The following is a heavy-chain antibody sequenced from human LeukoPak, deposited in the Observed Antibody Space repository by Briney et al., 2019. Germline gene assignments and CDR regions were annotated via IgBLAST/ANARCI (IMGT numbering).Heavy chain of an antibody. J-gene: IGHJ2*01. CDR3: ASGPSKTTVTTSSSYYWYFDL. V-gene: IGHV4-34*01. D-gene: IGHD4-17*01. CDR2: INHSGST. Sequence: SETLSLTCAVYGGSFSGYYWSWIRQPPGKGLEWIGEINHSGSTNYNPSLKSRVTISVDTSKNQFSLKLSSVTAADTAVYYCASGPSKTTVTTSSSYYWYFDLWGRGTLVTVSS. CDR1: GGSFSGYY.